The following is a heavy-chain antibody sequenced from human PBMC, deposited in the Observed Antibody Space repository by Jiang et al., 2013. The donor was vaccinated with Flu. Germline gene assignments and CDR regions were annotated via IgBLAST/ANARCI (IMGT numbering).Heavy chain of an antibody. CDR1: GGSISSGGYY. D-gene: IGHD3-3*01. V-gene: IGHV4-31*03. CDR2: IYYSGST. Sequence: GSGLVKPSQTLSLTCTVSGGSISSGGYYWSWIRQHPGKGLEWIGYIYYSGSTYYNPSLKSRVTISVDTSKNQFSLKLSSVTAADTAVYYCATLTIFGVVGYWFDPWGQGTLVTVSS. J-gene: IGHJ5*02. CDR3: ATLTIFGVVGYWFDP.